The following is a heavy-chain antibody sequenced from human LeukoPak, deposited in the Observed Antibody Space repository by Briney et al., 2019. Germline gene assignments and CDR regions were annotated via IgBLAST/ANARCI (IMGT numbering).Heavy chain of an antibody. D-gene: IGHD1-14*01. CDR2: SSSDETYK. J-gene: IGHJ4*02. CDR3: ARVSLSGTRPYYFDY. V-gene: IGHV3-30-3*01. Sequence: GGSLRLSCAASGFPFTVYPTHWVRQAPGKGLEWVSVSSSDETYKFYADSVRGRFTISRDNPKNTLSVQLRNLRVEDTAVYYCARVSLSGTRPYYFDYWGQGTLVTVSS. CDR1: GFPFTVYP.